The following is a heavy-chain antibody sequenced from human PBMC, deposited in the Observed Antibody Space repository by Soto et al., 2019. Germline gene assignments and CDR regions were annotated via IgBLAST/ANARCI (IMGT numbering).Heavy chain of an antibody. CDR3: ARVGPWVPYYYDSSPYTFENWFDP. CDR2: INAHSGGT. Sequence: ASVKGSCKASGFSFTGYYIHWLRQAPGQGLEWMGWINAHSGGTEYAQKFQGRDTLTRDTSIATAYLTLTSLTSDDTALYYCARVGPWVPYYYDSSPYTFENWFDPWGQGTLVTVSS. V-gene: IGHV1-2*02. CDR1: GFSFTGYY. D-gene: IGHD3-22*01. J-gene: IGHJ5*02.